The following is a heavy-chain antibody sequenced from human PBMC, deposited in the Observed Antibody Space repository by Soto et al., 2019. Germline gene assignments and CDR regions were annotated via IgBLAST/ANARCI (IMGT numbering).Heavy chain of an antibody. D-gene: IGHD2-21*02. CDR1: GGTFSSYA. J-gene: IGHJ4*02. V-gene: IGHV1-69*13. CDR2: IIPIFGTA. Sequence: SVKVACKASGGTFSSYAISWVRQAPGQGLEWMGGIIPIFGTANYAQKFQGRVTITADESTSTAYMELSSLRSEDTAVYYCAILAYCGGDCYGPLDYWGQGTLVTVSS. CDR3: AILAYCGGDCYGPLDY.